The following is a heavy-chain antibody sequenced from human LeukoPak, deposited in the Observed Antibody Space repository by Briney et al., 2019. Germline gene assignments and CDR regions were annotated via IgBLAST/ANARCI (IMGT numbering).Heavy chain of an antibody. V-gene: IGHV3-23*01. Sequence: GGSLRLSCAASGFTFSSYAMSWVRQAPGKGLELVSAISGSGGSTYYADSVKGRFTISRDNSKNTLYLQMNSLRAEDTAVYYCAKDRAQKQWLILYYFDYWGQGTLVTVSS. CDR3: AKDRAQKQWLILYYFDY. J-gene: IGHJ4*02. D-gene: IGHD6-19*01. CDR2: ISGSGGST. CDR1: GFTFSSYA.